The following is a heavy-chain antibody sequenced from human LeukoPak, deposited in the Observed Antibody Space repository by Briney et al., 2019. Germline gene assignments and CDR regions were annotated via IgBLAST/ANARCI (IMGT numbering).Heavy chain of an antibody. CDR1: GFTFSDSW. V-gene: IGHV3-7*01. Sequence: GGSLRLSCVASGFTFSDSWMSWVRQVPGKGLQWVANIDQDGREKNYVDSVKGRFTISRDNGKNSLYLEMDSLRAEDTAVYYCARARQGSSWYDGKEPFDYWGQGTLVTVSS. CDR3: ARARQGSSWYDGKEPFDY. J-gene: IGHJ4*02. CDR2: IDQDGREK. D-gene: IGHD6-13*01.